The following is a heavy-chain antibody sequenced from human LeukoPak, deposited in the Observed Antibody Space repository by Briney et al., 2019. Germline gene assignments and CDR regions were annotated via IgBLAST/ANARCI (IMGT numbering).Heavy chain of an antibody. Sequence: GGSLRLSCAASGFTFSSYAMSWVRQAPGKGLEWVSSISGSGGSTYYADSVKGRFTISRDNSKNTLYLQMNNLRAEDTAVYHCARGSTYSSGWYTGFDYWGQGTLVTVSS. V-gene: IGHV3-23*01. D-gene: IGHD6-19*01. CDR3: ARGSTYSSGWYTGFDY. CDR2: ISGSGGST. J-gene: IGHJ4*02. CDR1: GFTFSSYA.